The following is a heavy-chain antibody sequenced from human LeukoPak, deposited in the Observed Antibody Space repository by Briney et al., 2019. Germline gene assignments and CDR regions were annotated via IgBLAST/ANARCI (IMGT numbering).Heavy chain of an antibody. CDR2: ISESGGST. CDR3: AKDAKSGYSRNNFDY. CDR1: GFTFSTSA. J-gene: IGHJ4*02. V-gene: IGHV3-23*01. D-gene: IGHD4-23*01. Sequence: QPGGSLRLSCVVSGFTFSTSAMSWVRQAPGKGLEWVSGISESGGSTYYADSVKGRFTSSRDNSKNTLYLQMNNLRAEDTAAYYCAKDAKSGYSRNNFDYWGQGTLVTVSS.